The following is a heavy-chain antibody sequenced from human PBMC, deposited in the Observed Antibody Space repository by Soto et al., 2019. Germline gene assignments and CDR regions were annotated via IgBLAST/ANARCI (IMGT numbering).Heavy chain of an antibody. CDR1: GFTFSSYG. CDR3: ARDLRGHTRLLDY. J-gene: IGHJ4*02. V-gene: IGHV3-33*01. CDR2: IWYDGSNK. Sequence: PGGSLRLSCAASGFTFSSYGMHWVRQAPGKGLEWVAVIWYDGSNKYYADSVKGRFTISRDNSKNTLYLQMNSLRAEDTAVYYCARDLRGHTRLLDYWGQGTLVTVSS. D-gene: IGHD3-10*01.